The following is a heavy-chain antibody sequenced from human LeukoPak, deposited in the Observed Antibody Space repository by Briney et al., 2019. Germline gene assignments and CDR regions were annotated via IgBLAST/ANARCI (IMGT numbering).Heavy chain of an antibody. J-gene: IGHJ4*02. CDR1: GFTFSSYL. CDR2: ISSDGGST. Sequence: PGGSLRLSCAASGFTFSSYLMLWVRQAPGKGLEYVSSISSDGGSTHYANSVKGRFTISRDNSKNTLYLQMGSLRPEDMAVYYCARGGGYCSGAGCYGIDYWGQGTLVTVSS. D-gene: IGHD2-15*01. CDR3: ARGGGYCSGAGCYGIDY. V-gene: IGHV3-64*01.